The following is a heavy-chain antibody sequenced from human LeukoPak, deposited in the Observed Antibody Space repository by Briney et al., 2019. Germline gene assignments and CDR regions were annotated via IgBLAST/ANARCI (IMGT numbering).Heavy chain of an antibody. V-gene: IGHV3-7*01. J-gene: IGHJ4*02. D-gene: IGHD1-26*01. CDR3: ARDQRLVGATYDY. CDR2: IKQDGSEK. Sequence: GGSLRLSCAASGFTFSSYWTSWVRQAPGKGLEWGANIKQDGSEKYYVDSVKGRFTISRDNAKNSLYLQMNSLRAEDTAVYYCARDQRLVGATYDYWGQGTLVTVSS. CDR1: GFTFSSYW.